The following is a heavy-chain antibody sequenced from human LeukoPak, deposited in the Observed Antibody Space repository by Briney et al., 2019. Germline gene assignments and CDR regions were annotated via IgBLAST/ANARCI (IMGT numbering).Heavy chain of an antibody. CDR3: ARQKRDFWSGYLREFDY. V-gene: IGHV1-18*01. CDR1: GYTFTSYG. Sequence: ASVKVSCKASGYTFTSYGISWVRQAPGQGLEWMGWISAYNGNTNYAQKLQGRVIMTTDTSTSTAYMELRSLRSDDTAVYYCARQKRDFWSGYLREFDYWGQGTLVTVSS. D-gene: IGHD3-3*01. CDR2: ISAYNGNT. J-gene: IGHJ4*02.